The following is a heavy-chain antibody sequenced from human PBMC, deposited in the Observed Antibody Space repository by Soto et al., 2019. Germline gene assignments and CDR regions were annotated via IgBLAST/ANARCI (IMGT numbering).Heavy chain of an antibody. CDR1: GGSFSGYY. CDR2: INHSGST. CDR3: ARDILTGYGEYYFDY. Sequence: SETLSLTCAVYGGSFSGYYWSWIRQPPGKGLEWIGEINHSGSTNYNPSLKSRVTISVDTSKNQFSLKLSSVTAADTAVYYCARDILTGYGEYYFDYWGQGTLVTVVL. D-gene: IGHD3-9*01. V-gene: IGHV4-34*01. J-gene: IGHJ4*02.